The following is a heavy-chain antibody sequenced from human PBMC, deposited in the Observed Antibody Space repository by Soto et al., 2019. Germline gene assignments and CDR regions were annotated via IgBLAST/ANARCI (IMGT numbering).Heavy chain of an antibody. CDR2: IGTAGDT. D-gene: IGHD1-20*01. Sequence: PGGSLRLSCAASGFTFSSHDMHWVRQATGKGLEWASTIGTAGDTYYPGSAKGRFTISRENAKNSLYLQMNSLRAGDTAVYYCAGGRLSRYYYLALWGKGTTVTGSS. J-gene: IGHJ6*03. V-gene: IGHV3-13*01. CDR3: AGGRLSRYYYLAL. CDR1: GFTFSSHD.